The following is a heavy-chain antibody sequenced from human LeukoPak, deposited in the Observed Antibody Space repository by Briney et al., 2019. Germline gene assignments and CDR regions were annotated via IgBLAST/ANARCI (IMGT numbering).Heavy chain of an antibody. V-gene: IGHV1-8*03. D-gene: IGHD3-22*01. Sequence: ASVKVSCKASGYTFTSYDINWVRQATGQGLEWMGWMNPNSGNTGYAQRFQGRVTITRNTSISTAYMELSSLRSEDTAVYYCAKRLYDKASGVWGKGTTVTVSS. J-gene: IGHJ6*04. CDR1: GYTFTSYD. CDR3: AKRLYDKASGV. CDR2: MNPNSGNT.